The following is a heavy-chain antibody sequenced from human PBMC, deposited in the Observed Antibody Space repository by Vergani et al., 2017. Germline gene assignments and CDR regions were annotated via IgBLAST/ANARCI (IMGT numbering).Heavy chain of an antibody. CDR3: EREGYYDILTGYFDAFDI. D-gene: IGHD3-9*01. CDR2: INAGNGNT. Sequence: QVQLVQSGAEVKKPGASVKVSCKASGYTLTSYAMHWVRQAPGKRLEWMGWINAGNGNTEYSQRFQGRVTITRDTSASTAYMELSSLRSEDTAVYYCEREGYYDILTGYFDAFDIWGQGTMVTVSS. CDR1: GYTLTSYA. J-gene: IGHJ3*02. V-gene: IGHV1-3*01.